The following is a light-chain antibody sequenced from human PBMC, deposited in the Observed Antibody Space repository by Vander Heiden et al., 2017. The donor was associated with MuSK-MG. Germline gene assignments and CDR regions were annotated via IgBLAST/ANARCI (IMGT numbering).Light chain of an antibody. Sequence: EIVLPQSPGTLSLSPGPRATLSSRASQSVSSSYLAWYQQKPGQAPRLLIYGASSRVTGIPDRFSGSGSGTDFTLTMRRLEPEDFAVYYCLQDGSSPQTFGQGTKVEIK. J-gene: IGKJ1*01. V-gene: IGKV3-20*01. CDR3: LQDGSSPQT. CDR1: QSVSSSY. CDR2: GAS.